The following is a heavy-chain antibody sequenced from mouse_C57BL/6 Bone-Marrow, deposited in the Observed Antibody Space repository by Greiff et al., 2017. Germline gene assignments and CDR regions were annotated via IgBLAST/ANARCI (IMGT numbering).Heavy chain of an antibody. Sequence: VQLQQSGAELVKPGASVKLSCTASGFNIKDYYMHWVKQRTEQGLEWIGRIDPEDGETKYAPKFPGKATITADTSSNTAYLQLSSLTSEDTAVYYCAGGFYYGSNYYAMDYWGQGTSVTVSS. CDR1: GFNIKDYY. CDR3: AGGFYYGSNYYAMDY. D-gene: IGHD1-1*01. J-gene: IGHJ4*01. V-gene: IGHV14-2*01. CDR2: IDPEDGET.